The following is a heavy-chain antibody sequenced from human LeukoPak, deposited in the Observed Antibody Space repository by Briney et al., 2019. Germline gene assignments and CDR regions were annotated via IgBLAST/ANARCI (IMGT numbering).Heavy chain of an antibody. CDR1: GGTFSSYA. CDR2: IIPIFGTA. D-gene: IGHD6-6*01. CDR3: ARGSSSPFNLDY. J-gene: IGHJ4*02. V-gene: IGHV1-69*13. Sequence: SVKVSCKASGGTFSSYAISWVRQAPGQGLEWMGGIIPIFGTANYAQKFQGRVTITADESTSTAYMELSSLRSEDTAVYYCARGSSSPFNLDYWGQGTLVTVSS.